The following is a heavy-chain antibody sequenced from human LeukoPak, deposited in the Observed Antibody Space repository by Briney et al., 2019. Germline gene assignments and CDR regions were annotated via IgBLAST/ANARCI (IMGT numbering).Heavy chain of an antibody. CDR1: GFIFNAFE. D-gene: IGHD2-15*01. CDR3: VRAGGPYSLYYYMDV. CDR2: ISTSSTYI. Sequence: GGSLRLSCVGSGFIFNAFEMDWVRQAPGKGLEWVASISTSSTYIKYADSVKGRFTISRDNANNSVFLQMNSLRVDDTAVYFCVRAGGPYSLYYYMDVWGKGTTVTVSS. J-gene: IGHJ6*03. V-gene: IGHV3-21*01.